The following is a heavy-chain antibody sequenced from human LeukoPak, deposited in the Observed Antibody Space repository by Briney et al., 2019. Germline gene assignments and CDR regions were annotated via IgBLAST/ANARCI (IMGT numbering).Heavy chain of an antibody. D-gene: IGHD4-17*01. CDR2: ISGSGGST. J-gene: IGHJ4*02. V-gene: IGHV3-23*01. CDR3: AKDIWLYGSNKAIDYCFDY. Sequence: GGSLRLSCAASGFTFSSYAMSWVRQAPGKGLEWVSAISGSGGSTYYADSVKGRFTISRDNSKNTLYLQMNSLRAEDTAVYYCAKDIWLYGSNKAIDYCFDYWGQGTLVTVSS. CDR1: GFTFSSYA.